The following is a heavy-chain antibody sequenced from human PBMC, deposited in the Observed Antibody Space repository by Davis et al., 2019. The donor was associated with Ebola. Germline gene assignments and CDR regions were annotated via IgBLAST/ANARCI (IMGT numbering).Heavy chain of an antibody. J-gene: IGHJ6*02. CDR3: ARVPGQQLSDYGMDV. CDR1: GGTFSSYA. Sequence: AASVKVSCKASGGTFSSYAISWVRQAPGQGLEWMGRIIPILGIANYAQKFQGRVTITADKSTSTAYMELSSLRSEDTAVYYCARVPGQQLSDYGMDVWGQGTTVTVSS. V-gene: IGHV1-69*04. D-gene: IGHD6-13*01. CDR2: IIPILGIA.